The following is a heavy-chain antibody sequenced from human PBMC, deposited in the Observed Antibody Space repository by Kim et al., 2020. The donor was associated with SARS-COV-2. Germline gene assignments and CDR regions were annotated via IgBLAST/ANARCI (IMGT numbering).Heavy chain of an antibody. CDR2: FDPEDGET. D-gene: IGHD4-17*01. CDR1: GYTLTELS. J-gene: IGHJ6*02. CDR3: ATDSGHTVTTSDYYYYGMDV. Sequence: ASVKVSCKVSGYTLTELSMHWVRQAPGKGLEWMGGFDPEDGETIYAQKFQGRVTMTEDTSTDTAYMELSSLRSEDTAVYYCATDSGHTVTTSDYYYYGMDVWGQGTTVTVSS. V-gene: IGHV1-24*01.